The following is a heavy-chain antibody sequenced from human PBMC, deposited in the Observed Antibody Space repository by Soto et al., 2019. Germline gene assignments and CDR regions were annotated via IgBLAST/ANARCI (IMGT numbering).Heavy chain of an antibody. J-gene: IGHJ6*02. CDR3: ARQSGSYMSAYYYYGMDV. V-gene: IGHV4-39*01. CDR1: GGSVSSSSYY. Sequence: SETLSLTCTVSGGSVSSSSYYWGWIRQPPGKGLEWIGSIYYSGSTYYNPSLKSRVTISVDTSKNQFSLKLSSVTAADTAVYYCARQSGSYMSAYYYYGMDVWGQGTTVT. D-gene: IGHD1-26*01. CDR2: IYYSGST.